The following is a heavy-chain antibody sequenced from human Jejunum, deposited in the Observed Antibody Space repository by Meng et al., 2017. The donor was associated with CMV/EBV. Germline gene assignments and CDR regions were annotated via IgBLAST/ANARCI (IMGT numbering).Heavy chain of an antibody. Sequence: TSYYMYWVRQAPGQGLEWMGMINPSGAGTSYAQKFQGRVTITRDTSTTTFYMELSSLRSEDTAVYYCAREVVPAVNAFYYYGMDVWGQGTTVTVSS. J-gene: IGHJ6*02. D-gene: IGHD2-2*01. CDR1: TSYY. CDR2: INPSGAGT. V-gene: IGHV1-46*01. CDR3: AREVVPAVNAFYYYGMDV.